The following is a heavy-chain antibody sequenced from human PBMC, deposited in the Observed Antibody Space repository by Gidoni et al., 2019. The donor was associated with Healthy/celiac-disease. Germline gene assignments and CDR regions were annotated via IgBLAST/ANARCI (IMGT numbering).Heavy chain of an antibody. D-gene: IGHD6-13*01. CDR3: AKSAGVIPAELLFDP. V-gene: IGHV3-23*01. CDR1: GFTFTSYA. CDR2: ISGSGGST. Sequence: VQLLQSGGGLVQPAGSLGPSCAASGFTFTSYAMGWVRQAPGKGLVWVSAISGSGGSTYYADSVKGRFTISRDNSKNTLDLQMNSLRAEDTAVYYCAKSAGVIPAELLFDPWGQGTLVTVSS. J-gene: IGHJ5*02.